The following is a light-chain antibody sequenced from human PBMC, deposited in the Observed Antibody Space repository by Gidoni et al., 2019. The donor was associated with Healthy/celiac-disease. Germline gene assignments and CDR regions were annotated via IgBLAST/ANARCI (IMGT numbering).Light chain of an antibody. Sequence: QSALTQPASVSGSPGQSITISCTGTSSDVAGYNYVPWYQQHPGKAPKLMIYDVSNRPSGVSNRFSGSKSGNTASLTISGLQAEDEADYYCSSYTSSSTPVVFGGGTKLTVL. J-gene: IGLJ2*01. CDR3: SSYTSSSTPVV. CDR1: SSDVAGYNY. CDR2: DVS. V-gene: IGLV2-14*01.